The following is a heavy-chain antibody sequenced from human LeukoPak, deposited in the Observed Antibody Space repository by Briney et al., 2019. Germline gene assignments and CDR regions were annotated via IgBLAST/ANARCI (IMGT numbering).Heavy chain of an antibody. CDR1: GFTFSSYG. J-gene: IGHJ4*02. V-gene: IGHV3-30*02. Sequence: GGSLRLSCAASGFTFSSYGMHWVRQAPGKGLERVAFIRYDGSNKYYADSVKGRFTISRDNSKNTLYLQMNSLRAEDTAVYYCAKDSGTESSYFDYWGQGTLVTVSS. CDR3: AKDSGTESSYFDY. CDR2: IRYDGSNK. D-gene: IGHD1-26*01.